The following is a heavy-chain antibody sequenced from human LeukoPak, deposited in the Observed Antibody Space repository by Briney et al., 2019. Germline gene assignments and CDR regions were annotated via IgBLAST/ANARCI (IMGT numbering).Heavy chain of an antibody. CDR2: IYSGGST. V-gene: IGHV3-66*01. CDR3: ARRYITGWHFYY. J-gene: IGHJ4*02. Sequence: GGSLRLSCATSGFTVSSNYMSWVRQAPGKGLEWVSVIYSGGSTYYADSVKGRFTISRDNSENTLYLQMNSLRAEDTAVYYCARRYITGWHFYYWGQGTLVTVSS. CDR1: GFTVSSNY. D-gene: IGHD6-19*01.